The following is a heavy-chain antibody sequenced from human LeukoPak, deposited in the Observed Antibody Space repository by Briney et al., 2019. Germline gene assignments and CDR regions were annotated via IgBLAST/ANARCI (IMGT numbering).Heavy chain of an antibody. V-gene: IGHV4-38-2*02. J-gene: IGHJ4*02. D-gene: IGHD3-10*01. Sequence: SETLSLTCTVSGYSISSGYYWGWIRQPPGKGLEWIGSIYHSGSTYYNPSLKSRVTISVDTSKNQFSLKLSSVTAADTAVYYCARELWLPDYWGQGTLVTVSS. CDR2: IYHSGST. CDR3: ARELWLPDY. CDR1: GYSISSGYY.